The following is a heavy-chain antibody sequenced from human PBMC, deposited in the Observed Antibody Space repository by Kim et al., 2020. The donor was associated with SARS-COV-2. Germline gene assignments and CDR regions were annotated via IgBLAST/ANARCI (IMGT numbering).Heavy chain of an antibody. J-gene: IGHJ4*02. CDR1: GGSFSGYY. CDR2: INHSGST. CDR3: ARHRGHFDY. V-gene: IGHV4-34*01. Sequence: SETLSLTCAVYGGSFSGYYWSWIRQPPGKGLEWIGEINHSGSTNYNPSLKSRVTISVDTSKNQFSLKLSSVTAADTAVYYCARHRGHFDYWGQGTLVTVSS.